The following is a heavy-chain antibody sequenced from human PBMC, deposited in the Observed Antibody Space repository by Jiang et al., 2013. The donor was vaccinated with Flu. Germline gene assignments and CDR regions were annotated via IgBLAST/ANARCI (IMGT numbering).Heavy chain of an antibody. J-gene: IGHJ6*02. D-gene: IGHD6-19*01. V-gene: IGHV6-1*01. CDR2: TYYRSKWYN. CDR3: ARDRVSSGWPYYYYGMDV. Sequence: QTLSLTCAISGDSVSSNSAAWNWIRQSPSRGLEWLGRTYYRSKWYNDYAVSVKSRITINPDTSKNQFSLQLNSVTPEDTAVYYCARDRVSSGWPYYYYGMDVWGQGTTVTVSS. CDR1: GDSVSSNSAA.